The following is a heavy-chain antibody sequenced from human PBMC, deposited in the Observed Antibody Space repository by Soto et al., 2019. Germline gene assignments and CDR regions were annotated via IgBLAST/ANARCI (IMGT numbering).Heavy chain of an antibody. CDR3: ATASRKYSGYGDAFDI. CDR2: ISAYNGNT. V-gene: IGHV1-18*01. Sequence: ASVKVSCKASGYTFTSYGISWVRQAPGQGLEWMGWISAYNGNTNYAQKLQGRVTMTTDTSTSTAYMELRSLRSDDTAVYYCATASRKYSGYGDAFDIWGQGTMVTVSS. D-gene: IGHD5-12*01. J-gene: IGHJ3*02. CDR1: GYTFTSYG.